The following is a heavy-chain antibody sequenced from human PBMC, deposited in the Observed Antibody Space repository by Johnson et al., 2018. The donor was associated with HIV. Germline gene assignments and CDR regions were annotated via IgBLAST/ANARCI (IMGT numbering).Heavy chain of an antibody. CDR3: TTGEYGSGGPL. CDR1: GFSFTNAW. Sequence: VQLVESGGGLVKPGGSLRLSCAASGFSFTNAWMSWVRQAPGKGLEWVGHIKRKSDGGTTDYAAPVKGRFTISRDDSKNMLYLKMKSLKTEDTAVYYCTTGEYGSGGPLWGRGTRVTVSS. J-gene: IGHJ3*01. D-gene: IGHD3-10*01. CDR2: IKRKSDGGTT. V-gene: IGHV3-15*01.